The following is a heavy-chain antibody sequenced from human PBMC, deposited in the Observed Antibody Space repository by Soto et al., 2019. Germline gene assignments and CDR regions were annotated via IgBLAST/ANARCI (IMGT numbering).Heavy chain of an antibody. V-gene: IGHV3-15*01. J-gene: IGHJ4*02. CDR1: GFTFSDAW. Sequence: AGGSLRLSCAASGFTFSDAWMTWVRQAPGKGLEWVGRVKRKTDGGTTDYAAPVKGRFTISRDDSKNTLYLQMSGLKTEDTAVYYCTRYYYDNSGHLDYWGQGTLVTVSS. CDR2: VKRKTDGGTT. D-gene: IGHD3-22*01. CDR3: TRYYYDNSGHLDY.